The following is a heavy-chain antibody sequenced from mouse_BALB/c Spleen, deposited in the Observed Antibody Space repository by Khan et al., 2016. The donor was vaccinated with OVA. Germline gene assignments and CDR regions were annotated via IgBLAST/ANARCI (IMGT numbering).Heavy chain of an antibody. J-gene: IGHJ2*01. CDR3: ARRGLRWDFDY. D-gene: IGHD1-1*01. V-gene: IGHV1-7*01. Sequence: QVQLQQSGAELAKPGASVKMSCKASGYTFINYWILWVKQRPGQGLEWIGYINPSTGYTEYNQNFKEKATLTADKSSRTAYMQLSSLTSEDSAVYYCARRGLRWDFDYWGQGTTLTVSS. CDR2: INPSTGYT. CDR1: GYTFINYW.